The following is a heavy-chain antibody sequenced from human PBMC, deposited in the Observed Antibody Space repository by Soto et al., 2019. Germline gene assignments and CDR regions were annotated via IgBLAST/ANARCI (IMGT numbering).Heavy chain of an antibody. CDR1: GGSISSSSYY. Sequence: PSQTLSRTGTVCGGSISSSSYYWGWLRQPPGKGLEWIASIYYSGSTYYNPSLKSRVTISVDTSKNQFSLKLRSVTAADTAAYYCARHPVAWGPALFDYFGQRTLVTASS. V-gene: IGHV4-39*01. J-gene: IGHJ4*02. CDR3: ARHPVAWGPALFDY. D-gene: IGHD2-15*01. CDR2: IYYSGST.